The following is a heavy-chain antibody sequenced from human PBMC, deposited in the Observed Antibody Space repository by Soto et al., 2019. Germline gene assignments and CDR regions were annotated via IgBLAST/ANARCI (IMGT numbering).Heavy chain of an antibody. D-gene: IGHD6-19*01. CDR2: TYYRSKWYN. CDR3: ARAPPYSSGWPFDY. J-gene: IGHJ4*02. V-gene: IGHV6-1*01. Sequence: PSQTLSLSCAFSGDSVSSNSAAWNWIRQSPSRGLEWLGRTYYRSKWYNDYAVSVKGRITINPDTSKNQFSLQLNSVTPEDTAVYYCARAPPYSSGWPFDYWGQGTLVTVSS. CDR1: GDSVSSNSAA.